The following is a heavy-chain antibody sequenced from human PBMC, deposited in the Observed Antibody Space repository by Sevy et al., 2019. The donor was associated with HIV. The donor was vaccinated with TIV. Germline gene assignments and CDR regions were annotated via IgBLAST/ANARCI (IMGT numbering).Heavy chain of an antibody. CDR2: IYSDGTT. D-gene: IGHD6-19*01. CDR1: GFSVSRNH. Sequence: GGSLRLSCAASGFSVSRNHMNWVRQAPGKGQEWISVIYSDGTTQYADSVKGRFTISRDTSNNTVYLKVSSLRADDTAVYYCARRLSSPWYFDFWGQGTLVTVSS. CDR3: ARRLSSPWYFDF. V-gene: IGHV3-53*01. J-gene: IGHJ4*02.